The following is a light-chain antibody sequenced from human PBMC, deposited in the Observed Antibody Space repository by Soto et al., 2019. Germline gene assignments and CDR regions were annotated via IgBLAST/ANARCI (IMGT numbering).Light chain of an antibody. Sequence: QSALTQPPSASGSPGQSVTISCTGTSSDVGAYSYVSWYQQHPGKAPKLMIYEVSKRPSGVPDRFSGSKSGNTASLTVSGLQAEDKADYYCSSYAGSNNFVVFGGGTKLTVL. CDR2: EVS. CDR3: SSYAGSNNFVV. J-gene: IGLJ2*01. V-gene: IGLV2-8*01. CDR1: SSDVGAYSY.